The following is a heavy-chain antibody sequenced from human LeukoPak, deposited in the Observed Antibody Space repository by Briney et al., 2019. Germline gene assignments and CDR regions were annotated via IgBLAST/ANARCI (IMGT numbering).Heavy chain of an antibody. CDR2: IIPIFGTA. CDR3: ARGYDFGVVRFDY. D-gene: IGHD3-3*01. J-gene: IGHJ4*01. V-gene: IGHV1-69*05. Sequence: SVKVSCKASGGTFSSYAISWVRQAPGQGLEWMGGIIPIFGTANYAQKFQGRVTITTDESTSTAYMELSSLRSEDTAMYYCARGYDFGVVRFDYWGQEPWSPSPQ. CDR1: GGTFSSYA.